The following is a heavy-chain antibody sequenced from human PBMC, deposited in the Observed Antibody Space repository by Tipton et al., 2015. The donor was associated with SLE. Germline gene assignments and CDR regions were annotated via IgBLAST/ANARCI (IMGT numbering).Heavy chain of an antibody. V-gene: IGHV4-39*07. J-gene: IGHJ4*02. CDR3: ARESAQGLDY. CDR2: IYQSGLT. CDR1: GVSLSLSDDY. Sequence: TLSLTCTVSGVSLSLSDDYWGWIRQPPGKGLEWIGYIYQSGLTALNPSLESRITLSIDTSRNQFSLKLTSMSAADTAVYYCARESAQGLDYWGQGTLVTVSS.